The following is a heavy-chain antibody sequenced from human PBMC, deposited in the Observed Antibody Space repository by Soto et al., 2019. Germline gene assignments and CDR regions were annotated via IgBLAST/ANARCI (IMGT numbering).Heavy chain of an antibody. J-gene: IGHJ6*02. CDR1: GDSVSIDSAA. V-gene: IGHV6-1*01. D-gene: IGHD3-10*01. Sequence: PSQTLSLTCAISGDSVSIDSAAWIWIRQSPSRGLEWLGRTYYKSKWNNDYALSVKSRITISPDTSQNQFSLDLDSVTPEDTAVYYCAGVTLFRAMDGWGQGTPVTVSS. CDR3: AGVTLFRAMDG. CDR2: TYYKSKWNN.